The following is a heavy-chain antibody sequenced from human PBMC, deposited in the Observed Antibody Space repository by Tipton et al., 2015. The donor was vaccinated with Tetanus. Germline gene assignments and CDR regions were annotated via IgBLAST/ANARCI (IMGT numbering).Heavy chain of an antibody. CDR2: ISPTGDET. J-gene: IGHJ6*02. CDR1: GFTLSSDA. D-gene: IGHD3-9*01. Sequence: SLRLSCAASGFTLSSDAMTWVRQAPGKGLEWVSAISPTGDETYYADSVKGRFTISRDNSKNTLILQMNSLRAEDTAVYFCAKFLVVITQGYYHTMDVWGQGTTVTVSS. CDR3: AKFLVVITQGYYHTMDV. V-gene: IGHV3-23*01.